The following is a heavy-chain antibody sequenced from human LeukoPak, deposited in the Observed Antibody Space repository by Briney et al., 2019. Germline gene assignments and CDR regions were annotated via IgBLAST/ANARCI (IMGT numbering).Heavy chain of an antibody. V-gene: IGHV3-48*01. D-gene: IGHD3-9*01. Sequence: GGSLRLSCAASGFTFSSYSMNWVRQAPGKGLEWVSYISSSSSTIYYADSVKGRFTISRDNSKNTLYLQMNSLRAEDTAVYYCAKVSTGGTYYFDYWGQGTLVTVSS. J-gene: IGHJ4*02. CDR3: AKVSTGGTYYFDY. CDR2: ISSSSSTI. CDR1: GFTFSSYS.